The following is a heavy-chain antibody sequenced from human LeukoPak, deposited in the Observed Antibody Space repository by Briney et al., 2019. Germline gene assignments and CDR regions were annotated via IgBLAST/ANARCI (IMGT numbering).Heavy chain of an antibody. CDR2: INTDGSST. D-gene: IGHD2-15*01. Sequence: GGSLRLSCAASGFTFSSYWMHWAAQAPGKGLVWVSRINTDGSSTTYADSVKGRFTISRDNARNTLYPQMNSLRAEDTAVYYCASACSGGSCYDFDYWGQGTLVTVSS. V-gene: IGHV3-74*01. CDR1: GFTFSSYW. J-gene: IGHJ4*02. CDR3: ASACSGGSCYDFDY.